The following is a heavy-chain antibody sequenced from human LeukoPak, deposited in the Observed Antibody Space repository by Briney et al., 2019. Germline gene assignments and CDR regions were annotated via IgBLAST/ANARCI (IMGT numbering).Heavy chain of an antibody. Sequence: PGGSLRLSCAASGFTFSSYAMSWVRQAPGKGLEWVSVISGSGGSIYYADSVKGRFTVSRDNFKNTLYLQMNSLRAEDTALYYCARKLWHRNDCWGQGTLVTVSS. J-gene: IGHJ4*02. CDR1: GFTFSSYA. CDR3: ARKLWHRNDC. CDR2: ISGSGGSI. D-gene: IGHD3-16*01. V-gene: IGHV3-23*01.